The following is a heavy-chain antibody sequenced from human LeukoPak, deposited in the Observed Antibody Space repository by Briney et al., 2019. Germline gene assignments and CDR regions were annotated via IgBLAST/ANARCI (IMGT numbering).Heavy chain of an antibody. CDR1: GGSISSYY. CDR2: IYYSGST. V-gene: IGHV4-59*08. CDR3: ARVSPENSSGYYYDNYYFDY. J-gene: IGHJ4*02. D-gene: IGHD3-22*01. Sequence: SETLSLTCTVSGGSISSYYWSWIRQPPGKGLEWIGYIYYSGSTNYNPSLKSRVTISVDTSKNQFSLKLSSVTAADTAVYYCARVSPENSSGYYYDNYYFDYWGQGTLVTVSS.